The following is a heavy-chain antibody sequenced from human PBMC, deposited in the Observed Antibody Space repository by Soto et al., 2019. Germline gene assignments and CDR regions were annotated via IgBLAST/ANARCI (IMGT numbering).Heavy chain of an antibody. CDR2: IYYSGST. CDR1: GGYISGSTSY. CDR3: ARDRWSSGYYLGMDV. Sequence: ASETLSLTCTVSGGYISGSTSYWSWIRQPPGKGLEWIGYIYYSGSTYYNSSLKSRVTISVDTSKNQFSLKLSSVTAADTAVYYCARDRWSSGYYLGMDVWGQGTTVTVSS. V-gene: IGHV4-30-4*01. D-gene: IGHD3-22*01. J-gene: IGHJ6*02.